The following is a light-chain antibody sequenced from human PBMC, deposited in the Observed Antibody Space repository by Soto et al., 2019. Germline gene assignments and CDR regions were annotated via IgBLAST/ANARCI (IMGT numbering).Light chain of an antibody. CDR1: SSNIGAGYD. V-gene: IGLV1-40*01. CDR3: HSYDSSLTALVI. Sequence: QSVLTQPPSVSGAPWQGVTISCTGSSSNIGAGYDVHWYQQLPGTAPKLLIYGNSNRPSGVPDRFSGSKSGTSASLAITGLQAEDEALYYCHSYDSSLTALVIFGGGTKLTVL. CDR2: GNS. J-gene: IGLJ2*01.